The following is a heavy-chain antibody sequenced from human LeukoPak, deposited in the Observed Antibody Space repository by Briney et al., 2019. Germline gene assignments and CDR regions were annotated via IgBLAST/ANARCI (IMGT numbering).Heavy chain of an antibody. D-gene: IGHD5-12*01. CDR2: IYYSGST. V-gene: IGHV4-31*03. J-gene: IGHJ4*02. CDR1: GGSISSGGYY. CDR3: ARCDIVATIFNY. Sequence: PSETLSLTCTVSGGSISSGGYYWSWIRQHPGKGLEWIGYIYYSGSTYYNPSLKSRVTISVDTSKNQFSLKLSSVTAADTAVYYCARCDIVATIFNYWGQGTLVTVSS.